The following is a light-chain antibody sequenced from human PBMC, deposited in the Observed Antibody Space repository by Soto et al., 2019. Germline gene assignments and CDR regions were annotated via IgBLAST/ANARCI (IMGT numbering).Light chain of an antibody. Sequence: EIVMTQSPATLSVSPGETATLSCRATQSVSSNLAWYQQKPGQAPRLLIYGTSTRATDIPARFSGSGSGTEFTLTFSSLQSEDFAVYYCQQYNNCWTFGQGTKVEIK. CDR2: GTS. V-gene: IGKV3-15*01. CDR3: QQYNNCWT. CDR1: QSVSSN. J-gene: IGKJ1*01.